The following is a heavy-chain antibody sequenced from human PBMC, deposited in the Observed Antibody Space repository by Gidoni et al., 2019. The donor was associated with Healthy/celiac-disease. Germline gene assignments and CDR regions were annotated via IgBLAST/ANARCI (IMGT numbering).Heavy chain of an antibody. D-gene: IGHD1-1*01. J-gene: IGHJ4*02. Sequence: QVQLVQSGAEVKKPGASVKDSWKASGGTVSSYAISWVRQAPGQVLEGMGGIIPIFGTATYAQKFQGRVTITAAESTSTAYMELSSLRSEDTAVYYCARGVSRDGYNSLGLWAENWGQGTLVTVSS. CDR3: ARGVSRDGYNSLGLWAEN. CDR2: IIPIFGTA. CDR1: GGTVSSYA. V-gene: IGHV1-69*01.